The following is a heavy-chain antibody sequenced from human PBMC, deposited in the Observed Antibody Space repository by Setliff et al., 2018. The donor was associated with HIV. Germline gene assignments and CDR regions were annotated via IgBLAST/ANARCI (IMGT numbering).Heavy chain of an antibody. CDR2: VDPQDGET. Sequence: GASVKVSCKASGYIFTDYYIHWVQQAPGEGLEWMGRVDPQDGETKYAEKFQGRVTITADTSTDTSDMELSSLRSEDTAVFYCATSGTYYYGSGTYHASAYWGQGTLVTVSS. CDR3: ATSGTYYYGSGTYHASAY. J-gene: IGHJ4*02. V-gene: IGHV1-69-2*01. D-gene: IGHD3-10*01. CDR1: GYIFTDYY.